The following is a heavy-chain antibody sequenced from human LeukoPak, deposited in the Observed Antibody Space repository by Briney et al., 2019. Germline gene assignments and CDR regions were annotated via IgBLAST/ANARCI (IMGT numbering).Heavy chain of an antibody. Sequence: SQTLSLTCAVSGGSISSGGYSWSWIRQPPGKGLEWIGYIYHSGSTYYNPSLKSRVTISVDRSKNQFSLKLSSVTAADTAVYYCARHDWKYWGQGTLVTVSS. CDR2: IYHSGST. J-gene: IGHJ4*02. CDR1: GGSISSGGYS. V-gene: IGHV4-30-2*01. D-gene: IGHD1-1*01. CDR3: ARHDWKY.